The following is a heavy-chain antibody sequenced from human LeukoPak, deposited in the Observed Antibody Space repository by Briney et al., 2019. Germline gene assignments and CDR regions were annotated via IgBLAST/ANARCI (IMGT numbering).Heavy chain of an antibody. D-gene: IGHD6-13*01. CDR1: VDSVSSNSAP. CDR2: TYYRSKWYN. CDR3: ARNGIAAAYGGFDY. Sequence: SQTLSLTCAISVDSVSSNSAPWKWIRQSPSRGLEWLGRTYYRSKWYNDYAVSVKSRITINPDTSKNQFSLQLNSVTPEDTAVYYCARNGIAAAYGGFDYWGQGTLVTVSS. J-gene: IGHJ4*02. V-gene: IGHV6-1*01.